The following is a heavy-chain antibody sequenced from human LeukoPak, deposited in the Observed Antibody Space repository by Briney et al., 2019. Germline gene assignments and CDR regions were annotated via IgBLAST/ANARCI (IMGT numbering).Heavy chain of an antibody. CDR1: GDSISSGSSY. D-gene: IGHD3-9*01. Sequence: SQTLSLTCTVSGDSISSGSSYWSWIRQPAGKGLEWIGRIYTSGSTNYNPSLRSRVTISADTSKNQFSLKLSSVSAADTAVYYCARSKDILTGYCFDYWGQGTLVTVSS. CDR2: IYTSGST. J-gene: IGHJ4*02. V-gene: IGHV4-61*02. CDR3: ARSKDILTGYCFDY.